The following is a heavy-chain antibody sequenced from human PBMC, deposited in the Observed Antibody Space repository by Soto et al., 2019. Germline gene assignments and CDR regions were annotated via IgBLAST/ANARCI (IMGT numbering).Heavy chain of an antibody. D-gene: IGHD3-9*01. CDR2: IDPSDSYT. J-gene: IGHJ6*02. Sequence: PGESLKISCKGSGYSFTSYWISWVRQMPGKGLEWMGRIDPSDSYTNYSPSFQGHVTISADKSISTAYLQWSSLKASDTAMYYCARGVLGDILTGYYTVSYGMDVWGQGTTVTAP. CDR3: ARGVLGDILTGYYTVSYGMDV. V-gene: IGHV5-10-1*01. CDR1: GYSFTSYW.